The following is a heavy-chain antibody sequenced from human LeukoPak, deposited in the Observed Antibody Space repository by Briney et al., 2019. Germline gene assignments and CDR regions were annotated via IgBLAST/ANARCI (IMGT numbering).Heavy chain of an antibody. J-gene: IGHJ5*02. CDR2: IKTNAGGGTT. CDR3: VWSGLNWFGL. V-gene: IGHV3-15*01. CDR1: GFTFKTAY. Sequence: WGSPRLSCAASGFTFKTAYMSWVRQAPGKGLEWVGRIKTNAGGGTTDYAAPVKGRFTISRDDSMNTLYLQMNSLEPEDTAVYYCVWSGLNWFGLWGQGTLVTVSS. D-gene: IGHD3-3*01.